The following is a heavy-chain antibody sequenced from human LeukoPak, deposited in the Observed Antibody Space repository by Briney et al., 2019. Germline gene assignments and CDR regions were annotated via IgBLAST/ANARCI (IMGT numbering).Heavy chain of an antibody. CDR1: GASISGHY. V-gene: IGHV4-59*11. CDR2: ISYIGST. D-gene: IGHD3-10*01. J-gene: IGHJ3*02. Sequence: PSETLSLTCTVSGASISGHYLTWIRQPPGKGLEWMGYISYIGSTNYNPSLKSRVTISVDTSKNQFSLKLSSVTAADTAVYYCATDKISINAFDMWGQGTLVTVSS. CDR3: ATDKISINAFDM.